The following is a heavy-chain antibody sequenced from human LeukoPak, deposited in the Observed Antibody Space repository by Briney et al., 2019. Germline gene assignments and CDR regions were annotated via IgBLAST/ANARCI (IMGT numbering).Heavy chain of an antibody. CDR3: ARVYGGKVGEIDY. V-gene: IGHV3-33*01. Sequence: PGGSLRLSCAASGFTFSSYGMHWVRQAPGKGLEWVAVIWYDGSNKYYADSVKGRLTISRDNSKNTLYLQMNSLRAEDTAVYYCARVYGGKVGEIDYWGQGTLVTVSS. CDR2: IWYDGSNK. CDR1: GFTFSSYG. D-gene: IGHD4-23*01. J-gene: IGHJ4*02.